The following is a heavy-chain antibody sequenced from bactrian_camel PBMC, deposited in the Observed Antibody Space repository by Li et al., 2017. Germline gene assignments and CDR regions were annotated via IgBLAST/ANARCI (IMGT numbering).Heavy chain of an antibody. V-gene: IGHV3S40*01. D-gene: IGHD1*01. Sequence: VQLVESGGGSVQAGGSLRLSCASNEYSLCMGWFRQAPQKEREGVAAISTGGGGTYYNDSVTGRFTISRDNLKNTVYLQMNSLKPEDTAMYYCAAAFSDGCRDNPSWDDFGFWGQGTQVTVS. CDR1: EYSLC. CDR3: AAAFSDGCRDNPSWDDFGF. CDR2: ISTGGGGT. J-gene: IGHJ6*01.